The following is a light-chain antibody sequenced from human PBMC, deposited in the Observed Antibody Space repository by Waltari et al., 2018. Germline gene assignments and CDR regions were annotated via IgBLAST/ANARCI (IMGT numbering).Light chain of an antibody. Sequence: QSALTQPASVSGSPGQSVTISCTGASSDVGDYKFVSWFQQHPGKAPKLMIFNVGSRPSGVSDRFSGSKSGNTASLTISGLQADDEADYYCTAYTNRGTRVFGGRTKVTVL. CDR1: SSDVGDYKF. CDR2: NVG. V-gene: IGLV2-14*03. CDR3: TAYTNRGTRV. J-gene: IGLJ2*01.